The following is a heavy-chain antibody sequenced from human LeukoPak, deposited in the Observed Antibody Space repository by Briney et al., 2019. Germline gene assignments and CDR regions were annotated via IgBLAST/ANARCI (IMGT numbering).Heavy chain of an antibody. J-gene: IGHJ4*02. D-gene: IGHD2-21*01. V-gene: IGHV4-39*07. CDR2: IYSSGST. CDR1: GGSISSSSYY. CDR3: ARGVVRVIPFDY. Sequence: SETLSLTCTVSGGSISSSSYYWGWIRQPPGKGLEWIGSIYSSGSTYYNPSLKSRVTISVDTSKNQFSLKLSSVTAADTAVYYCARGVVRVIPFDYWGQGTLVTVSS.